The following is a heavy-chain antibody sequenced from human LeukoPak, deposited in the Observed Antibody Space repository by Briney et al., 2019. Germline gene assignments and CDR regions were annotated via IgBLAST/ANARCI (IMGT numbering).Heavy chain of an antibody. J-gene: IGHJ6*03. D-gene: IGHD2-2*01. V-gene: IGHV4-4*07. CDR1: GGSISSYY. CDR2: IYTSGST. Sequence: SETLSLTCTVSGGSISSYYWSWIRQPAGKGLEWIGRIYTSGSTNYNPSLKSRVTMSVDTSKNQFSLKLSSVTAADTAVYYCARALGGSSTSSSYYYYYYYMDVWGKGTTVTVSS. CDR3: ARALGGSSTSSSYYYYYYYMDV.